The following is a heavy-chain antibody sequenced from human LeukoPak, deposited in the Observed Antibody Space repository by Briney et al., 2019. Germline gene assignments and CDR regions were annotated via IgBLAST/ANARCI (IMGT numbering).Heavy chain of an antibody. Sequence: ASVKVSCKASGYTFTGYYMHWVRQAPGQGLEWMGWINPNSGGTNYAQKFQGRVTMTRDTSISTAYMELSRLRSDDTAVYYCARSPTVTRPFDYWGQGTLVTVSS. D-gene: IGHD4-11*01. CDR1: GYTFTGYY. V-gene: IGHV1-2*02. CDR3: ARSPTVTRPFDY. J-gene: IGHJ4*02. CDR2: INPNSGGT.